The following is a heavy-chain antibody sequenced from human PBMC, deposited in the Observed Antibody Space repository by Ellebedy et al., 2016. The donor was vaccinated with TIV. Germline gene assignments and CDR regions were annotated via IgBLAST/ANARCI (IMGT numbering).Heavy chain of an antibody. CDR2: IKTDGREK. Sequence: GGSLRLSXAASGFTFTNYWMHWVRQSPGEGLMWVSRIKTDGREKTYADSVKGRFTISRDNAANMLFLQMNSLRAEDTGIYYCTRKAVSLAGTSGFDDWGQGTPVTVSS. CDR3: TRKAVSLAGTSGFDD. D-gene: IGHD6-19*01. CDR1: GFTFTNYW. V-gene: IGHV3-74*01. J-gene: IGHJ4*02.